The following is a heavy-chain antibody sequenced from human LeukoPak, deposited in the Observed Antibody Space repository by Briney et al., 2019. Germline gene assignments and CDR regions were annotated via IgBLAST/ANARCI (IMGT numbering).Heavy chain of an antibody. CDR1: EYTFTPYY. CDR3: ARDGPLWFGESLVDY. V-gene: IGHV1-2*02. CDR2: INPNSGGT. D-gene: IGHD3-10*01. J-gene: IGHJ4*02. Sequence: GASVKVSCTPSEYTFTPYYMHWVRQAPGHGLEWMGWINPNSGGTNYAQKFQGRVTMTRDTSISTAYMELSRLRSDDTAVYYCARDGPLWFGESLVDYWGQGTLVTVSS.